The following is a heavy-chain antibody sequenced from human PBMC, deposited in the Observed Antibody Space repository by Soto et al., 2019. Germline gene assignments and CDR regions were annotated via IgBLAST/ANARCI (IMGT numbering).Heavy chain of an antibody. V-gene: IGHV4-59*08. D-gene: IGHD6-6*01. CDR3: ASRGPYSSSIDY. Sequence: SETLSLTCTVSGGSISSYYWSWIRQPPGKGLEWIGYIYYSGSTNYNPSLKSRVTISVDTSKNQFSLKLSSVTAADTAVYYCASRGPYSSSIDYWGQGTLVTVSS. J-gene: IGHJ4*02. CDR2: IYYSGST. CDR1: GGSISSYY.